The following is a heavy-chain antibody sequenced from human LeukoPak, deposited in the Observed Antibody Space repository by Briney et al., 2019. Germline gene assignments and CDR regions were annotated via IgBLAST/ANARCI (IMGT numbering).Heavy chain of an antibody. CDR1: GGSFSGYY. V-gene: IGHV4-34*01. CDR3: ARAGDYDFWSGYQPFDY. Sequence: PSETLSLTCAVYGGSFSGYYWSWIRQPPGKGLEWIGEINHSGSTNYNLSLKSRVTISVDTSKNQFSLKLSSVTAADTAVYYCARAGDYDFWSGYQPFDYWGQGTLVTVSS. D-gene: IGHD3-3*01. J-gene: IGHJ4*02. CDR2: INHSGST.